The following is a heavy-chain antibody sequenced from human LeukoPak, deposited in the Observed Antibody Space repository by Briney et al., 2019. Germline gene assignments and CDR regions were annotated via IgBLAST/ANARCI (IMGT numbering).Heavy chain of an antibody. CDR1: GGSISSSSYY. D-gene: IGHD6-13*01. J-gene: IGHJ4*02. V-gene: IGHV4-39*07. CDR2: IYYSGST. Sequence: SETLSLTCTVSGGSISSSSYYWGWIRQPPGKGLEWIGSIYYSGSTYYNPSLKSRVTISVDTSKNQFSLKLASVTAADTAVYYCARGTRYSFEKYFDSWGQGSLVTVSS. CDR3: ARGTRYSFEKYFDS.